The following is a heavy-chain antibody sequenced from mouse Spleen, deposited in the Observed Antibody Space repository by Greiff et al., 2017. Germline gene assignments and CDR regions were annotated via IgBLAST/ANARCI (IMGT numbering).Heavy chain of an antibody. CDR1: GFTFSSYT. Sequence: EVKLVESGGGLVQPGGSLKLSCAASGFTFSSYTMSWVRQTPEKRLEWVAYISNGGGSTYYPDTVKGRFTISRDNAKNTLYLQMSSLKSEDTAMYYCARHKDYGSSSWFAYWGQGTLVTVSA. CDR3: ARHKDYGSSSWFAY. CDR2: ISNGGGST. D-gene: IGHD1-1*01. J-gene: IGHJ3*01. V-gene: IGHV5-12-2*01.